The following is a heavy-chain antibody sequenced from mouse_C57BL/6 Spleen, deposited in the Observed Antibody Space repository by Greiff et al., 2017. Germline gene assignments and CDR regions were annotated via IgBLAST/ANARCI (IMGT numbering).Heavy chain of an antibody. D-gene: IGHD1-1*01. Sequence: QVQLQQPGAELVKPGASVKLSCKASGYTFTSYWMHWVKQRPGQGLEWIGMIHPNSGSTNYNEKFKSKATLTVDKSSSTAYMQRSVLTAEYSAVYYWARDYGSSDSYWGQGTLVTVSA. CDR2: IHPNSGST. V-gene: IGHV1-64*01. J-gene: IGHJ3*01. CDR1: GYTFTSYW. CDR3: ARDYGSSDSY.